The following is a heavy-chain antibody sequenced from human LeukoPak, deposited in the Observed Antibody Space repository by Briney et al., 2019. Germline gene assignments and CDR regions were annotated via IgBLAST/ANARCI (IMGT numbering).Heavy chain of an antibody. CDR3: STSGRGQSTHRYYFDY. V-gene: IGHV5-51*01. D-gene: IGHD3-10*01. CDR1: GYTFTTFL. CDR2: ISPGDPDT. Sequence: GESLKISCKASGYTFTTFLIGWVRQMPGKGLEWMGIISPGDPDTRYTPSFQGQVTISADKSISTAYLQWSSLKASDTAMYYCSTSGRGQSTHRYYFDYWGQGTLVTVSS. J-gene: IGHJ4*02.